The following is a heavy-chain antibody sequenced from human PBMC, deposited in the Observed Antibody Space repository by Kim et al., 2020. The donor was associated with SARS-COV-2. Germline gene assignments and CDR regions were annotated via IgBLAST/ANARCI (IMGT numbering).Heavy chain of an antibody. CDR1: GYTFTSYD. D-gene: IGHD3-10*01. V-gene: IGHV1-8*01. Sequence: ASVKVSCKASGYTFTSYDINWVRQATGQGLEWMGWMNPNSGNTGYAQKFQGRVTMTRNTSISTAYMELSSLRSEDTAVYYCARAPSRVRGVILDWFDPWGQGTLVTVSS. J-gene: IGHJ5*02. CDR2: MNPNSGNT. CDR3: ARAPSRVRGVILDWFDP.